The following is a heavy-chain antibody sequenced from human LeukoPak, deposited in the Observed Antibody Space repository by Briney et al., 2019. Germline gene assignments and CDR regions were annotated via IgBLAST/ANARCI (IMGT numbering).Heavy chain of an antibody. CDR1: GLTFSSYA. D-gene: IGHD4-17*01. Sequence: GGSLRLSCAASGLTFSSYAMSWVRQAPGKGLEWVSAISGSSGHTYYADSVKGRFTISRDNSKNTLYLQMNSLRAEDTAVYYCTTDPLGDYDPTHFDYWGQGTLVTVSS. CDR2: ISGSSGHT. CDR3: TTDPLGDYDPTHFDY. V-gene: IGHV3-23*01. J-gene: IGHJ4*02.